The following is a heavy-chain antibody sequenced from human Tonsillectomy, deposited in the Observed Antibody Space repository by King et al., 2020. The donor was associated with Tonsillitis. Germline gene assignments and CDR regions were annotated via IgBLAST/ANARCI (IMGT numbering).Heavy chain of an antibody. CDR2: XXXXGXXX. Sequence: VQLVESGGGVVQPXGSXXLXXXXSGFTXSXYDXXXVXXXPXKGXEXVXXXXXXGXXXYXXXSVXXRFAISRDXSKKTLYLQMXXXXXEXXAVYYCAKEGGGDIWGDYRVGAFDYWGQGTLVTVSS. D-gene: IGHD3-16*02. CDR3: AKEGGGDIWGDYRVGAFDY. J-gene: IGHJ4*02. V-gene: IGHV3-30*02. CDR1: GFTXSXYD.